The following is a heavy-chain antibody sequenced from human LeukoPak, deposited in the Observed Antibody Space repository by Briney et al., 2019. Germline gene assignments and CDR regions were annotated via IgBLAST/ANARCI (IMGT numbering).Heavy chain of an antibody. D-gene: IGHD2-15*01. V-gene: IGHV5-51*01. J-gene: IGHJ4*02. CDR2: IYPGDSDT. CDR1: GYSFTSYW. CDR3: ASGRGYCSGGSCYPNGFDY. Sequence: GESLKISCKGSGYSFTSYWIGWVRQMPGKGLEWRGIIYPGDSDTRYSPSFQGQVTISADKSISTAYLQWSSLKASDTAMYYCASGRGYCSGGSCYPNGFDYWGQGTLVTVSS.